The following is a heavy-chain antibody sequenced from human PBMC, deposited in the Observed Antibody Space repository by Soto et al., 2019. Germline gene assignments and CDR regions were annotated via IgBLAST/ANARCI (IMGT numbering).Heavy chain of an antibody. CDR2: IRAYNGDT. CDR3: ARAGAAPYYYYGLDV. J-gene: IGHJ6*02. V-gene: IGHV1-2*02. Sequence: ASVKVSCKASGYTFTGYYMHWVRQAPGQGLEWMGWIRAYNGDTNYAQKFQTRVTMTTDKSTDTAYMDLRSLTSDDTAIYYCARAGAAPYYYYGLDVWGQGTTVTVSS. D-gene: IGHD3-10*01. CDR1: GYTFTGYY.